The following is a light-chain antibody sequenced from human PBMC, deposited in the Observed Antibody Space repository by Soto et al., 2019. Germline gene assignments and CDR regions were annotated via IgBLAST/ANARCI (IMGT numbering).Light chain of an antibody. CDR1: ESVSDY. V-gene: IGKV3-11*01. CDR3: QQRTNWVT. CDR2: DTS. J-gene: IGKJ4*01. Sequence: EIVLTQSPATLSLSPGERATLSCRASESVSDYIAWYQQKPGQPPRLVIYDTSNRATGVPARFSGSGSGTDFTLTISSLEPEDFAVYYCQQRTNWVTFGGGTKVEIK.